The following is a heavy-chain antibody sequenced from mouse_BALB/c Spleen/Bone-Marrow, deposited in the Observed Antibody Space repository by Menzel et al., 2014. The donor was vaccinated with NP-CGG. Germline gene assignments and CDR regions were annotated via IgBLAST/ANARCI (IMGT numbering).Heavy chain of an antibody. D-gene: IGHD1-1*01. V-gene: IGHV4-1*02. CDR2: INPDSSTI. J-gene: IGHJ3*01. CDR1: GFDFSRYW. CDR3: ARLSYYGRFAY. Sequence: EVKVIESGGGLVQPGGSLKLSCAASGFDFSRYWMSWVRQAPGKGLEWIGEINPDSSTINYTPSLKYKFIISRDNAKNTLCLQMSKVRSEDTALYYCARLSYYGRFAYWGQGTLVTVSA.